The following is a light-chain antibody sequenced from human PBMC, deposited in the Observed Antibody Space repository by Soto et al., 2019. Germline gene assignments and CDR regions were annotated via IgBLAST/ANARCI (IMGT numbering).Light chain of an antibody. V-gene: IGKV3-20*01. CDR1: QSVSSSY. Sequence: EIVLTQSPGTLSLSPGERATLSCRASQSVSSSYLAWYQQKPGQAPRLLIYGASSRATGIPDRFSGSGSGTDFTLTISRLVPEDFAVYYCQQYGSSLYTFGRGTKVEIK. CDR2: GAS. J-gene: IGKJ2*01. CDR3: QQYGSSLYT.